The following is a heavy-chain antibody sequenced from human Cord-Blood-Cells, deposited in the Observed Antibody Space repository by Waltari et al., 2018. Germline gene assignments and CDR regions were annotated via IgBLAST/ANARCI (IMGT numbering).Heavy chain of an antibody. CDR2: VDPEDGET. D-gene: IGHD3-22*01. J-gene: IGHJ4*02. V-gene: IGHV1-24*01. Sequence: QVQLVQSGAEVKKPGASVKVSCKVSGYTLTELSMHWVRQAPGKGLEWMGGVDPEDGETIDAQKFQGRVTMTEDSSTDTAYMERSSLRSEDTAVYYCATWLGDSSGYSLDYWGQGTLVTVSS. CDR3: ATWLGDSSGYSLDY. CDR1: GYTLTELS.